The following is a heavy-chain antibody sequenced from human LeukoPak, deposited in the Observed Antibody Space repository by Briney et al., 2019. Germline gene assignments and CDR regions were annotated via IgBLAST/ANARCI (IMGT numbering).Heavy chain of an antibody. Sequence: PGGSLRLSCAASGFTFSSYEMNWVRQAPGKGLEWVSYISSSGSTIYYADSVKGRFTISRDNAKNSLYLQMNSLRAEDTAVYYCASQGGHLVITGIDAFDIWGQGTMVTVSS. V-gene: IGHV3-48*03. CDR3: ASQGGHLVITGIDAFDI. J-gene: IGHJ3*02. D-gene: IGHD3-22*01. CDR2: ISSSGSTI. CDR1: GFTFSSYE.